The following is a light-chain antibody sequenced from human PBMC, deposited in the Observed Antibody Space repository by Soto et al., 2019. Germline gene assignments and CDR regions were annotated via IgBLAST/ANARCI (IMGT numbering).Light chain of an antibody. V-gene: IGLV2-14*01. CDR2: DVS. Sequence: QSVLTQPASVSGSPRQSITISCTGTSSDVGGYNYVSWYQQHPGKAPKLMIYDVSNQPSGVSNRFSGSKSGNTASLTISGLPADDEADYYCSSYTSSSPFVFGTGTKVTVL. CDR1: SSDVGGYNY. J-gene: IGLJ1*01. CDR3: SSYTSSSPFV.